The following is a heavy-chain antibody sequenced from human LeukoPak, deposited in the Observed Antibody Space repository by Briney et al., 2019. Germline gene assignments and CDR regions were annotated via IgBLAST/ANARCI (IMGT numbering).Heavy chain of an antibody. Sequence: ASVKVSCKASGYTFTSYYMHWVRQAPGQGLEWMGIINPSGGSTSYAQKFQGRVTMTRDTSTSTVYMELSSLRSEDTAVYYCARDTHRPYTTVTRSNYFGCWGQGTLVTVSS. V-gene: IGHV1-46*01. CDR1: GYTFTSYY. CDR2: INPSGGST. CDR3: ARDTHRPYTTVTRSNYFGC. D-gene: IGHD4-17*01. J-gene: IGHJ4*01.